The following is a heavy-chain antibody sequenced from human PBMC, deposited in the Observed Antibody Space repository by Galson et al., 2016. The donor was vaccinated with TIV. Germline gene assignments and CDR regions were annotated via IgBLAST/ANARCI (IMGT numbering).Heavy chain of an antibody. Sequence: SVKVSCKASGDIFINYPISWVRQAPGQGLEWMGRIIPIFHSAKSAQKFQDRVTITADESMSTVYMELSSLRSEDTAVYYCATLGGYFGSGSYKTDFWGQGTLVTVSS. CDR2: IIPIFHSA. D-gene: IGHD3-10*01. CDR1: GDIFINYP. CDR3: ATLGGYFGSGSYKTDF. J-gene: IGHJ4*02. V-gene: IGHV1-69*13.